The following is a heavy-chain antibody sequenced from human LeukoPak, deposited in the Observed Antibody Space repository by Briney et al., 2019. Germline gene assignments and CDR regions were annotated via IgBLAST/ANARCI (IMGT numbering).Heavy chain of an antibody. Sequence: PSGTLSPTCTVSGGSISSYYWSWIRQPPGKGLEWIGYIYYSGSTNYNPSLKSRVTISVNSSKNQFSLKLSSVTAADTAVYYCARTDSGSAIDYWGQGTLVTVSS. CDR2: IYYSGST. D-gene: IGHD1-26*01. J-gene: IGHJ4*02. V-gene: IGHV4-59*01. CDR1: GGSISSYY. CDR3: ARTDSGSAIDY.